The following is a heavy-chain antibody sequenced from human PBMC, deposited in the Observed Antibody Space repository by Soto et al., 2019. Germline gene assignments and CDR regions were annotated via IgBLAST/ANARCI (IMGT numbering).Heavy chain of an antibody. CDR3: ASLGYCSSTSCHYYYMDV. D-gene: IGHD2-2*01. CDR1: GYTFTSYY. J-gene: IGHJ6*03. V-gene: IGHV1-46*03. CDR2: INPSGGST. Sequence: GASVKVSCKASGYTFTSYYMHWVRQAPGQGLEWMGIINPSGGSTSYAQKFQGRVTMTRDTSTSTVYMELSSLGSEDTAVYYCASLGYCSSTSCHYYYMDVWGKGTTVTVSS.